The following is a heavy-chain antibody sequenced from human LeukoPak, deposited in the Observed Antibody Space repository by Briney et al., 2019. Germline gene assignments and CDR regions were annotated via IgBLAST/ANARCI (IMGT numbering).Heavy chain of an antibody. J-gene: IGHJ6*02. CDR3: ARDWDV. CDR2: INQDGGEA. V-gene: IGHV3-7*03. CDR1: GFNFGRFW. Sequence: GGSLRLSCATSGFNFGRFWMSWVRQAPGKGLEWVANINQDGGEAYYVGSVKGRFTISRDNAKNSLYLQMNSLRAEDTAVYYCARDWDVWGQGTTVTVSS.